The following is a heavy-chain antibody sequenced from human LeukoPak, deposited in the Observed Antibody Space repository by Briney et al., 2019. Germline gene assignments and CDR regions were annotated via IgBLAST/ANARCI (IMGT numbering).Heavy chain of an antibody. J-gene: IGHJ3*02. CDR1: GFTFSNAW. CDR3: TTDFSYYYDSSGQDAFDI. Sequence: GGSLRLPCAASGFTFSNAWMSWVRQAPGKGLEWVGRIKSKTDGGTTDYAAPVKGRFTISRDDSKNTLYLQMNSLKTEDTAVYYCTTDFSYYYDSSGQDAFDIWGQGTMVTVSS. D-gene: IGHD3-22*01. V-gene: IGHV3-15*01. CDR2: IKSKTDGGTT.